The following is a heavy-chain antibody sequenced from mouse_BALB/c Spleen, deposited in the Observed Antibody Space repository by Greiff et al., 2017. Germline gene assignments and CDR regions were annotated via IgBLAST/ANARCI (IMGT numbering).Heavy chain of an antibody. CDR3: TAYHYFDY. CDR1: GYTFTSYW. J-gene: IGHJ2*01. CDR2: IYPGSGST. Sequence: LQQPGSELVRPGASVKLSCKASGYTFTSYWMHWVKQRPGQGLEWIGNIYPGSGSTNYDEKFKSKATLTVDTSSSTAYMQLSSLTSEDSAVYYCTAYHYFDYWGQSTTLTVSS. V-gene: IGHV1S22*01.